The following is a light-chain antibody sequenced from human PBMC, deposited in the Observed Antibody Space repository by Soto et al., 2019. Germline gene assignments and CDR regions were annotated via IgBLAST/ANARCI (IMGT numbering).Light chain of an antibody. Sequence: EIVLTQSPGTLSLSPGERATLSCRASQSVSSSDLAWYQQKPGQAPRLLIYGASSRATGIPDRFSGSGSGTDFTLTISGLEPEDAAAYYGQRHGATFGQGTKVEIK. J-gene: IGKJ1*01. CDR3: QRHGAT. CDR1: QSVSSSD. CDR2: GAS. V-gene: IGKV3-20*01.